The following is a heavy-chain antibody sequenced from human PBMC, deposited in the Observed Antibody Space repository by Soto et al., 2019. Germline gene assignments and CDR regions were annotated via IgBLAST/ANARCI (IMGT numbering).Heavy chain of an antibody. CDR1: EFTFNTYW. D-gene: IGHD3-16*01. CDR3: ARDWGTPGRGSAVGYYYHYGMDV. CDR2: IKDDGSEK. V-gene: IGHV3-7*05. Sequence: EVQLVESGGGLVQPGGSLRLSCFASEFTFNTYWMNWVRQAPGRGLEWVANIKDDGSEKNYVDSVKGRFTISRDNAKNSLYLRMNGLRGEDTAVYFCARDWGTPGRGSAVGYYYHYGMDVWGQGATVTVSS. J-gene: IGHJ6*02.